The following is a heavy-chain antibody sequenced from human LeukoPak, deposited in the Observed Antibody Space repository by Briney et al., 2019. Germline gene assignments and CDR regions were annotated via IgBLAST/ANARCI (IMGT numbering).Heavy chain of an antibody. Sequence: RESLRLSCAASGFIFSRYAMSWVRQAPGKGLEWVCGISSGGESPYYADSVRGRFTISRDNSKNTLYLEINSLRAEDTAVYSCAKKSRDGYNPFDYLGQGTLVTVSS. CDR3: AKKSRDGYNPFDY. V-gene: IGHV3-23*01. J-gene: IGHJ4*02. CDR1: GFIFSRYA. CDR2: ISSGGESP. D-gene: IGHD5-24*01.